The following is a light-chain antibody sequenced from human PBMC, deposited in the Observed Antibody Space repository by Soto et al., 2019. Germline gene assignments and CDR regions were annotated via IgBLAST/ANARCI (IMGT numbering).Light chain of an antibody. Sequence: DIPLTQSPSTLSASVGDRVTITCRASQRIATWLAWYQHQPGSAPKLLIYGASTLQSGVPSRFSGSGSRAEFTLTIDNLQPEDFATYYCQQYHLYWTFGPGTKVEI. CDR3: QQYHLYWT. V-gene: IGKV1-5*01. CDR1: QRIATW. CDR2: GAS. J-gene: IGKJ1*01.